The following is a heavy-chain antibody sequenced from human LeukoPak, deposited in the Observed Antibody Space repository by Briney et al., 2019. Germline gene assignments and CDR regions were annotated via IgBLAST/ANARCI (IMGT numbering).Heavy chain of an antibody. CDR2: IYTSGST. CDR1: GGSFSGYY. CDR3: AGVFYYYGSGSYYSH. V-gene: IGHV4-59*10. Sequence: PSETLSLTCAVYGGSFSGYYWSWIRQPAGKGLEWIGRIYTSGSTNYNPSLKSRVTMSVDTSKNQFSLKLSSVTAADTAVYYCAGVFYYYGSGSYYSHWGQGTTVTVSS. D-gene: IGHD3-10*01. J-gene: IGHJ6*02.